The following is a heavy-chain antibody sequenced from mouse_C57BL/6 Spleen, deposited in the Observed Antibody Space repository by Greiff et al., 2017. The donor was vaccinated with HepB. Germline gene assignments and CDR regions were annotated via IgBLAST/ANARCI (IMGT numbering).Heavy chain of an antibody. CDR1: GYAFSSYW. CDR3: AISDYGTRYFDV. CDR2: IYPGDGDT. D-gene: IGHD2-1*01. J-gene: IGHJ1*03. Sequence: VQLQQSGAELVKPGASVKISCKASGYAFSSYWMNWVKQRPGKGLEWIGQIYPGDGDTNYNGKFKGKATLTADKSSSTAYMQLSSLTSEDSAVYCCAISDYGTRYFDVWGTGTTVTVSS. V-gene: IGHV1-80*01.